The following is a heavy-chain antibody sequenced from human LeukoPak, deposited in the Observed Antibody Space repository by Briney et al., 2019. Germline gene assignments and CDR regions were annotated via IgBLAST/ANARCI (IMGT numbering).Heavy chain of an antibody. CDR3: ARGLRVLLGFGV. V-gene: IGHV4-34*01. D-gene: IGHD3-10*01. Sequence: PSETLSLTCAVYGGSFSGYYWSWIRQPPGKGLEWIGEINHSGSTNYNPSLKSRVTISVDTSKNQFSLKLSSVTAADTAVYYCARGLRVLLGFGVWGQGTLVTVSS. J-gene: IGHJ4*02. CDR1: GGSFSGYY. CDR2: INHSGST.